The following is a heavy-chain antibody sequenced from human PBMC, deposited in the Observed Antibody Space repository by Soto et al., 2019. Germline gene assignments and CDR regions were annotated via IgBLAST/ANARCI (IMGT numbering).Heavy chain of an antibody. CDR3: ANDVVVVSSSYFQH. D-gene: IGHD2-15*01. CDR1: GFTFSDYY. J-gene: IGHJ1*01. Sequence: GGSLRLSCAASGFTFSDYYMSWIRQAPGKGLEWVSYISSSGSTIYYADSVKGRFTSSRDNSKNTLYLQMNSLRAEDTAVYYCANDVVVVSSSYFQHWGQGTLVTVSS. V-gene: IGHV3-11*01. CDR2: ISSSGSTI.